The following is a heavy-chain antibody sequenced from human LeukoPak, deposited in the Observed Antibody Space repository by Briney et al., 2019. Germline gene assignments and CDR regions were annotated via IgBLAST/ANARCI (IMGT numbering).Heavy chain of an antibody. CDR3: GRDRAGPYYMDV. CDR1: GYTFTSYG. V-gene: IGHV1-18*01. CDR2: ISAYNCNS. J-gene: IGHJ6*03. Sequence: ASVKVSCEASGYTFTSYGISWVRQAPGQGLEGMGWISAYNCNSNYVQKLQDRVTMTTDTSTSTAYMELRSLRSGDTAVYYCGRDRAGPYYMDVGGKGTTVTVSS.